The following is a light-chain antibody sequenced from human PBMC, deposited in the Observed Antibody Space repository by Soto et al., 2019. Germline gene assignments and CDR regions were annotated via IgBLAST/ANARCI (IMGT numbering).Light chain of an antibody. CDR2: ATS. Sequence: QSVLTQPASVSGSPGQSITISCTGTSSDVGGYNHVSWYQQYPGKAPKLMIYATSERPSGVSNRFSGSKSGDTASLTISGLQAEDEADYYCTSFARGSTLVFGGGTKVTVL. CDR1: SSDVGGYNH. V-gene: IGLV2-23*01. J-gene: IGLJ3*02. CDR3: TSFARGSTLV.